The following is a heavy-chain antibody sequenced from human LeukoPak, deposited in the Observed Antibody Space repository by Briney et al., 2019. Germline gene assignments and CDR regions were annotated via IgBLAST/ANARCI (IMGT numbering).Heavy chain of an antibody. CDR3: ARGPAYCGGDCHFFDC. J-gene: IGHJ4*02. Sequence: ASVKVSCKASGYTFTSYDINWVRQATGQGLEWMGWMNPNSGNTGYAQKFQGRVTMTRNTSISTAYMELSSLRSEDTAVYYCARGPAYCGGDCHFFDCWGQGTLVTVSS. CDR2: MNPNSGNT. CDR1: GYTFTSYD. D-gene: IGHD2-21*02. V-gene: IGHV1-8*01.